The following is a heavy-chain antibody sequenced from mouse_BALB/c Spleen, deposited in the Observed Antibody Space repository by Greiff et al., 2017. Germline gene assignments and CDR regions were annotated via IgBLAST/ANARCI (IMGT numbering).Heavy chain of an antibody. CDR3: ARDSAGGYYGLDY. CDR1: GFTFSSYA. V-gene: IGHV5-9-4*01. D-gene: IGHD1-2*01. CDR2: ISSGGSYT. J-gene: IGHJ4*01. Sequence: DVKLVESGGGLVKPGGSLKLSCAASGFTFSSYAMSWVRQSPDKRLEWVAEISSGGSYTYYPDTVTGRFTISRDNAKNTLYLEMSSLRSEDTAMYYCARDSAGGYYGLDYWGQGTSVTVSS.